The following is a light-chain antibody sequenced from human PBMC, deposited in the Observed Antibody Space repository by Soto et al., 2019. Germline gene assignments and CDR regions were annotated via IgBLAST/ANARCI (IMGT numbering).Light chain of an antibody. J-gene: IGKJ3*01. V-gene: IGKV1-39*01. CDR1: QSITNS. Sequence: DIQMTQSPSSLSASVGDRVTITCRASQSITNSLNWYQHKPGKAPTLVVYAASSLQSGVPSRFSGSGSGPEFTLTISSLQPEDFATYFCQQGHSMPFTFGPGTKVDIK. CDR3: QQGHSMPFT. CDR2: AAS.